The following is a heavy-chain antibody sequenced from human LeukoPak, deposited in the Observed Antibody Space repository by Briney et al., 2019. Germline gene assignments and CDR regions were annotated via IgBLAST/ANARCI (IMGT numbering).Heavy chain of an antibody. CDR2: IYTSGST. CDR1: GGSISSGSYY. CDR3: ARGSSGYFIY. D-gene: IGHD3-22*01. Sequence: NPSETLSLTCTVSGGSISSGSYYWSWIRQPAGKGLEWIGRIYTSGSTNYNPSLKSRVTISVDTSKNQFSLKLSSVTAADTAVYYCARGSSGYFIYWGQGTLVTVSS. V-gene: IGHV4-61*02. J-gene: IGHJ4*02.